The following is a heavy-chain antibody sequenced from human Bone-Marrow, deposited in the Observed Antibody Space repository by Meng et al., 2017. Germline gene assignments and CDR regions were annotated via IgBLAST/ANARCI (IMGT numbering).Heavy chain of an antibody. Sequence: SLKIPCAASGFTFSDYYMSWIRQAPGKGLEWVSYISSSGSTIYYADAVKGRFTISRDNAKNSLYLQMNSLRAEDTAVYYCARDVAAAGFQYYYFDYWGQGTLVTVSS. CDR3: ARDVAAAGFQYYYFDY. J-gene: IGHJ4*02. CDR2: ISSSGSTI. V-gene: IGHV3-11*01. CDR1: GFTFSDYY. D-gene: IGHD6-13*01.